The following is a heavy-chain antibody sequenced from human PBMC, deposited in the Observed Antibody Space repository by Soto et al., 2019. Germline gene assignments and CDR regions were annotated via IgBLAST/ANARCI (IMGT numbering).Heavy chain of an antibody. CDR2: IIPILDIA. J-gene: IGHJ3*02. V-gene: IGHV1-69*02. CDR3: ATVGGPSI. D-gene: IGHD2-15*01. CDR1: GGTFSSYT. Sequence: QVQLVQSGAEVKKPGSSVKVSCKASGGTFSSYTISWVRQAPGQGLEWMGRIIPILDIANYAQKFQGRVTITADKSTDTAYMELSSLRSEDTAVYYCATVGGPSIWGQGTMVTVSS.